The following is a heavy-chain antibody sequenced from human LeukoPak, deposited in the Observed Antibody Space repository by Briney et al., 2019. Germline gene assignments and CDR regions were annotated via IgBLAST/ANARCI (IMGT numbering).Heavy chain of an antibody. CDR2: IYSGGTT. D-gene: IGHD3-10*01. CDR1: GFIVSSNY. J-gene: IGHJ4*02. V-gene: IGHV3-53*01. Sequence: PGGSLRLSCAASGFIVSSNYMSWVRQPPGKGLEWVSVIYSGGTTYYADSVKGRFTISRDDSKNTVFLQMNSLRDEDTAVYYCARGGEDSPLWFDPKQYYFDCWGQGALVTVSS. CDR3: ARGGEDSPLWFDPKQYYFDC.